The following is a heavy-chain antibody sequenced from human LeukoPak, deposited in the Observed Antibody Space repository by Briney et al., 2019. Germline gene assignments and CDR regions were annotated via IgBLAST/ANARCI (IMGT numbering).Heavy chain of an antibody. Sequence: SETLSLTCTVYGGSISSYYWSWIRQPPGKGLEWIGYIYSSGSTNYNPSLKSRVTISVDTSKNQFSLKLSSVTAADTAVYYCARHRSSSSFYFDYWGQGTLITVSS. D-gene: IGHD6-6*01. CDR2: IYSSGST. J-gene: IGHJ4*02. V-gene: IGHV4-4*09. CDR3: ARHRSSSSFYFDY. CDR1: GGSISSYY.